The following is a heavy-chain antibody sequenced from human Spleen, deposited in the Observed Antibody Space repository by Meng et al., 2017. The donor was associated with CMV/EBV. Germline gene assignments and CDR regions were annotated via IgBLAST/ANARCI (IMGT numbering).Heavy chain of an antibody. Sequence: GESLKISCAASGFTSSNYGIHWVRQAPDKGLEWVAFIRYDGSNEYYADSVKGRFTISRDTSRNTVFLQMDSLRAEDTAVYYCAKGWKWGNGYYASDYWGQGTLVTVSS. D-gene: IGHD3-3*01. CDR2: IRYDGSNE. J-gene: IGHJ4*02. CDR1: GFTSSNYG. V-gene: IGHV3-30*02. CDR3: AKGWKWGNGYYASDY.